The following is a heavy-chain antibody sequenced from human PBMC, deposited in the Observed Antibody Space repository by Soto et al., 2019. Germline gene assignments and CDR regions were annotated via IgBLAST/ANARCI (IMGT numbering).Heavy chain of an antibody. CDR1: GFTFSSYG. J-gene: IGHJ4*02. D-gene: IGHD3-10*01. Sequence: GGSLRLSCAASGFTFSSYGMHWVRQAPGKGLEWVAVIWYDGSNKYYADSVKGRFTISRDNSKNTVFLHMDSLRAEDTAVYYCAKDRDYPRDYFHYWGQGTLVTVSS. CDR3: AKDRDYPRDYFHY. CDR2: IWYDGSNK. V-gene: IGHV3-33*06.